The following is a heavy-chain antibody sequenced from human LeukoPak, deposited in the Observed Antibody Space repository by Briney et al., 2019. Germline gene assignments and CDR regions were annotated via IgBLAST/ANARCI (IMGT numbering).Heavy chain of an antibody. D-gene: IGHD1-1*01. Sequence: GGSLRLSCAASGFTFNSYWMHWVRQAPGKGLVWVSRINTDGSSTSYADSVKGRFTISRDNAKNTLYLQMNSLRAEDTAVYYCAKVDYNWNDGVAFDIWGQGTMVTVSS. V-gene: IGHV3-74*01. CDR3: AKVDYNWNDGVAFDI. J-gene: IGHJ3*02. CDR1: GFTFNSYW. CDR2: INTDGSST.